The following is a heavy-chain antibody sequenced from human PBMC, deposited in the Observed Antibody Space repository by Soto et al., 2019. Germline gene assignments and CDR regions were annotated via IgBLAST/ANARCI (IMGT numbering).Heavy chain of an antibody. CDR3: AKSDGSNAYYPNDY. CDR2: IYHSGST. J-gene: IGHJ4*02. CDR1: GGSISSGGYS. D-gene: IGHD3-16*01. Sequence: SETLSLTCAVSGGSISSGGYSWSWIRQPPGKGLEWIGYIYHSGSTYYNPSLKSRVTISVDRSKNQFSLKLSSVTAADTAVYYCAKSDGSNAYYPNDYWGQGTLVTVSS. V-gene: IGHV4-30-2*01.